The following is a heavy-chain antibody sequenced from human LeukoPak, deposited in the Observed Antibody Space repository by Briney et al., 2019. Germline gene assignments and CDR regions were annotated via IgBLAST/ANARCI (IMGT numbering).Heavy chain of an antibody. D-gene: IGHD3-22*01. CDR2: ISYDGGDK. CDR3: AKDTSYYLDSSGFSS. CDR1: GFTFEDYG. Sequence: GGSLRLSCAASGFTFEDYGMHWVRQAPGKGLEWVAVISYDGGDKFYAGSVKGRFIISRDNSKNILYLQMNNLRAEDTAVYYCAKDTSYYLDSSGFSSWGQGTLVTVSS. V-gene: IGHV3-30*18. J-gene: IGHJ4*02.